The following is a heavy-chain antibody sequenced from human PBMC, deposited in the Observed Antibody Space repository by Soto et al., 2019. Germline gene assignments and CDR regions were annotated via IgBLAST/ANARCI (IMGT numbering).Heavy chain of an antibody. CDR2: IYPGESEI. Sequence: EVQLLESGGGLVQPGGSLRLSCAASGFSFTTHWIGWVRQMPGKGLEWMGIIYPGESEIKYSPSFQGQVTISADKSINTAYLQWISLKASDTAMYYCARHLRSSCVACGMDVWGQGTTVTVSS. CDR1: GFSFTTHW. J-gene: IGHJ6*02. D-gene: IGHD6-13*01. CDR3: ARHLRSSCVACGMDV. V-gene: IGHV5-51*01.